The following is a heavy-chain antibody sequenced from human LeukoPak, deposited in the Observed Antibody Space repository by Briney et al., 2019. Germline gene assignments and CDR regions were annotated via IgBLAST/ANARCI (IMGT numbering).Heavy chain of an antibody. Sequence: PGGSLRLSCAASGFTFSSYSLNWVRQAPGKGLEWVSYISSSSSTIYYADSVKGRFTISRDNAKNSLYLQMNSLRAEDTAVYYCASLSPWTPYYMDVWGKGTTVTVSS. V-gene: IGHV3-48*01. CDR2: ISSSSSTI. CDR3: ASLSPWTPYYMDV. CDR1: GFTFSSYS. D-gene: IGHD1-1*01. J-gene: IGHJ6*03.